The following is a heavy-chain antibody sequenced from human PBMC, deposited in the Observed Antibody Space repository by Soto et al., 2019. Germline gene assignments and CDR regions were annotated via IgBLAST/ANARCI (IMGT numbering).Heavy chain of an antibody. V-gene: IGHV3-30-3*01. CDR3: ARVMVVAGTGY. CDR2: ISYDGSNK. CDR1: GFTFSSYA. J-gene: IGHJ4*02. D-gene: IGHD6-19*01. Sequence: GGSLRLSCAAPGFTFSSYAMHWVRQAPGKGLEWVAVISYDGSNKYYADSVKGRFTISRDNSKNTLYLQMNSLRAEDTAVYYCARVMVVAGTGYWGQGTLVTVSS.